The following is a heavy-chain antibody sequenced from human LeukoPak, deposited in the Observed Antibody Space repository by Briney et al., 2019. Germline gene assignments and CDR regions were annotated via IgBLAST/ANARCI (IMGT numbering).Heavy chain of an antibody. CDR3: ARVHCIGHSRYVDY. D-gene: IGHD2-15*01. CDR2: IYISGST. Sequence: SETLSLTCSVSGASIRSHYWSWIRQPAGKGLEWIGHIYISGSTNYNPSLKSRVTISVDTSKNQFSLKLSSLTAADTAVYYCARVHCIGHSRYVDYWGQGALVTVSS. CDR1: GASIRSHY. J-gene: IGHJ4*02. V-gene: IGHV4-4*07.